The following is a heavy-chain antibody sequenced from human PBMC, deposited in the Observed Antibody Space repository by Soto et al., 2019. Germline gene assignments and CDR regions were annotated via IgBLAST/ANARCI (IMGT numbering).Heavy chain of an antibody. D-gene: IGHD3-22*01. Sequence: GGSLRLSCAASGFTFSTYSMNWVRQAPGKGLEWVSYISSSGSSIHYTDSVKGRSTISRDNSKNTLYLQMNSLRAEDTAVYYCAKEADISGYHPDYWGQGTQVTVSS. V-gene: IGHV3-48*01. CDR1: GFTFSTYS. J-gene: IGHJ4*02. CDR3: AKEADISGYHPDY. CDR2: ISSSGSSI.